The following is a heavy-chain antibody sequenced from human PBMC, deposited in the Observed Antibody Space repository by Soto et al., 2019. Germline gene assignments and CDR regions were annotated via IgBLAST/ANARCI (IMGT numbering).Heavy chain of an antibody. CDR3: AKGIVEGYCSGGSCYSYYFDY. V-gene: IGHV3-23*01. CDR2: ISGSGGST. J-gene: IGHJ4*02. CDR1: GFTFSSYA. D-gene: IGHD2-15*01. Sequence: EVQLLESGGGLVQPGGSLRLSCAASGFTFSSYAMSWVRQAPGKGLEWVSAISGSGGSTYYADSVKGRFTISRDNSKNTLYLQMNSLRAEDTAVYYCAKGIVEGYCSGGSCYSYYFDYWGQGNLVTVSS.